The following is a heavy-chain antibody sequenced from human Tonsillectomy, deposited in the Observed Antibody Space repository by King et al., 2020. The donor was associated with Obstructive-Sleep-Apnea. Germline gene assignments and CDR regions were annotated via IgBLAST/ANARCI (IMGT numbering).Heavy chain of an antibody. CDR3: ARAPFIWTDYAQSWYFDL. CDR1: GFTVSSNY. V-gene: IGHV3-66*01. J-gene: IGHJ2*01. Sequence: VQLVESGGGLVQPGRSLRLACAASGFTVSSNYMSWVRQAPGKGLEWVSVIYSGGSTYSADSVKGRFTISRDNSKDTLYLQMNSLRAEDTAVYYCARAPFIWTDYAQSWYFDLWGRGTLVTVSS. CDR2: IYSGGST. D-gene: IGHD3/OR15-3a*01.